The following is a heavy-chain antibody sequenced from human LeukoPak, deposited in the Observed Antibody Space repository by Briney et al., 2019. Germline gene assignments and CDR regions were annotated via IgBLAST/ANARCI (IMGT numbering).Heavy chain of an antibody. J-gene: IGHJ4*02. CDR2: ISYSSSHI. D-gene: IGHD3-10*01. V-gene: IGHV3-48*01. CDR3: AREWYGELI. Sequence: GGSLRLSCAGSGFTFSRYRMNWVRQAPGKGLEWVSFISYSSSHIYYADSVKGRFTVSRDNAENSLYLQMNSLRAEDTAVYYCAREWYGELIWGQGTLVTVSS. CDR1: GFTFSRYR.